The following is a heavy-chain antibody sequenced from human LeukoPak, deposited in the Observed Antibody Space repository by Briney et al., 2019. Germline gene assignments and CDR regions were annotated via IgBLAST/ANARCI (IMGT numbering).Heavy chain of an antibody. J-gene: IGHJ4*02. V-gene: IGHV3-33*01. D-gene: IGHD6-19*01. Sequence: SGGSLRLSCAASGFTFSSYGMHWDRQAPGKGREWVAVIWYDGSNKYYADSVKGRVTISRDNSKNTLYLQMNSLRAEDTAVYYCARGYSSGFGRFDYWGQGTLVTVSS. CDR3: ARGYSSGFGRFDY. CDR1: GFTFSSYG. CDR2: IWYDGSNK.